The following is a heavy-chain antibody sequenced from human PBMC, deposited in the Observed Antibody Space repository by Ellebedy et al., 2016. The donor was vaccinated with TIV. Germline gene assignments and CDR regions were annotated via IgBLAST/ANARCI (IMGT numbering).Heavy chain of an antibody. J-gene: IGHJ4*02. D-gene: IGHD3-22*01. CDR3: ARDFLFNYYDSSGPLDY. V-gene: IGHV3-33*08. CDR1: GFNFSSYG. CDR2: IWYDGSNK. Sequence: GESLKISCAASGFNFSSYGMHWVRQAPGKGLEWLAVIWYDGSNKYYADSVKGRFTISRDKYKNTLYLQMNSLRTEDTAVYYCARDFLFNYYDSSGPLDYWGQGTLVTVSS.